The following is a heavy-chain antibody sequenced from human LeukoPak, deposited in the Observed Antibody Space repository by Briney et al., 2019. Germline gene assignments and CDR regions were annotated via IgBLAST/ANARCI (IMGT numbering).Heavy chain of an antibody. CDR2: IYYSGST. J-gene: IGHJ2*01. CDR1: GGSISSYY. Sequence: PSETLSLTCTVSGGSISSYYWSWIRQPPGKGLEWIGYIYYSGSTNYNPSLKSQVTISVDTSKNQFSLKLSSVTAADTAVYYCARHPRPTSWYFDLWGRGTLVTVSS. D-gene: IGHD4-11*01. V-gene: IGHV4-59*08. CDR3: ARHPRPTSWYFDL.